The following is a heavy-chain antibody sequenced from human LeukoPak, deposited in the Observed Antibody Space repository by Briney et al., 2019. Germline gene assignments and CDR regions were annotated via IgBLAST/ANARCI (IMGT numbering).Heavy chain of an antibody. CDR2: IRNGDST. V-gene: IGHV3-66*02. CDR3: AREGYFSFEN. CDR1: GLTVSGNF. Sequence: GGSLRHSCAASGLTVSGNFMNWVRQAPGKGLEWVSVIRNGDSTSYADSVRGRFTISTDNSKNTLLLQMNNLRPDDTGVYYCAREGYFSFENWGQGTLVSVSS. J-gene: IGHJ4*02. D-gene: IGHD2-15*01.